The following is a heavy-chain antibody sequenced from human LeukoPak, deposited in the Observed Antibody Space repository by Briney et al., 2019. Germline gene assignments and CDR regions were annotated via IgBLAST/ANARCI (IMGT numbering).Heavy chain of an antibody. CDR3: ARHISGSRPTYFDY. V-gene: IGHV4-4*09. CDR2: IYTSGST. D-gene: IGHD6-19*01. CDR1: GGSISSYY. Sequence: PSETLSLTCTVSGGSISSYYWSWIRQPPGKGLEGVGYIYTSGSTNYNPSLKSRVTISVDTSKNQFSLKLSSVTAADTAVYYCARHISGSRPTYFDYWGQGTLVTVSS. J-gene: IGHJ4*02.